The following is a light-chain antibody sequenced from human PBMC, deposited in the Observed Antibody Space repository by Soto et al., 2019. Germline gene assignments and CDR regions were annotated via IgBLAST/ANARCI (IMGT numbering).Light chain of an antibody. CDR1: QSISSW. V-gene: IGKV1-5*01. CDR2: DAS. CDR3: QQYNSYSVT. J-gene: IGKJ4*01. Sequence: IQITESPSTLSASVGDRVTITCRASQSISSWLAWYQQKPGKAPNLLIYDASSLEGGVPSRFSGSGSGTEITLTISSLQPDDFATYYCQQYNSYSVTFGGGTKVEIK.